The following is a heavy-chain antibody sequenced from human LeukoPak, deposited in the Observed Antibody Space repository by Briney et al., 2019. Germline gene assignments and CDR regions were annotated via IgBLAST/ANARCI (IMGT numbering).Heavy chain of an antibody. Sequence: PGGSLRLSCAASGFTFSSYSMNWVRQAPGKGLEWVSSISSSSSCIYYADPVKGRFTISRDNAKNSLYLQMNSLRAEDTAVYYCARMGPYDILTGRYYFDYWGQGTLVTVSS. D-gene: IGHD3-9*01. CDR3: ARMGPYDILTGRYYFDY. CDR1: GFTFSSYS. V-gene: IGHV3-21*01. CDR2: ISSSSSCI. J-gene: IGHJ4*02.